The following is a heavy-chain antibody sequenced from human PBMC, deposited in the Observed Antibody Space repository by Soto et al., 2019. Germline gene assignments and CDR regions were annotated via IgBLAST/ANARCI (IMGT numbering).Heavy chain of an antibody. J-gene: IGHJ4*02. V-gene: IGHV4-59*08. D-gene: IGHD2-2*01. CDR3: ARQYCSSTRCYQYFDY. CDR1: GGSINSYY. Sequence: SETLSLTCTVSGGSINSYYWIWIRQPPGKGLEWIGYIYDSGSTNYNPSLKSRVTISVDTSKNQFSLRLSSLTAADTAVYYCARQYCSSTRCYQYFDYWGQGTLVTVSS. CDR2: IYDSGST.